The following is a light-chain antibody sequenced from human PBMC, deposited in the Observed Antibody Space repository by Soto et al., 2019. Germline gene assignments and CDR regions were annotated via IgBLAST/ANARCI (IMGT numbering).Light chain of an antibody. V-gene: IGKV3-15*01. J-gene: IGKJ4*01. Sequence: EVIMTQSPATLSVSPGARATLSCRASQYIASNLAWYRQKPGQAPRLLIYRASTRATGIPARISGSGSGTAFTLTISSLQSEDFAVYYCQQYNNWPPLTFGGGTKVEIK. CDR2: RAS. CDR3: QQYNNWPPLT. CDR1: QYIASN.